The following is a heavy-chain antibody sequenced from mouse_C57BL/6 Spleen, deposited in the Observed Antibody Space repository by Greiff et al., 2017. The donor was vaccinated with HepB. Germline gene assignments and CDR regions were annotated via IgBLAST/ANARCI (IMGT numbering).Heavy chain of an antibody. D-gene: IGHD1-1*01. Sequence: VQLQQPGAELVKPGASVKMSCKASGYTFTSYWITWVKQRPGQGLEWIGDIYPGSGSTNYNEKFKSKATLTVDTSSSTAYMQLSSLTSEDSAVYYCARDERITTTGYFDYWGQGTTLTVSS. CDR3: ARDERITTTGYFDY. CDR2: IYPGSGST. CDR1: GYTFTSYW. J-gene: IGHJ2*01. V-gene: IGHV1-55*01.